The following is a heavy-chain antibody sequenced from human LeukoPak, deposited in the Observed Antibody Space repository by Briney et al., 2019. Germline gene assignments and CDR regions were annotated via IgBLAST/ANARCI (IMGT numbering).Heavy chain of an antibody. V-gene: IGHV4-39*07. CDR2: IYHSGST. Sequence: SETLSLTCTVSGGSISSSNYYWGWIRQSPGKGLEWIGTIYHSGSTYYNPSLKSRVTISVDTSKNQFSLKLSSVTAADTAVYYCARRARRDGYTWGDYYYYYGMDVWGQGTTVTVSS. D-gene: IGHD5-24*01. J-gene: IGHJ6*02. CDR3: ARRARRDGYTWGDYYYYYGMDV. CDR1: GGSISSSNYY.